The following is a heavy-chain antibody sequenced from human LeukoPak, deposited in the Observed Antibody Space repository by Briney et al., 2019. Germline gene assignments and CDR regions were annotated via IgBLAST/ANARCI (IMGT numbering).Heavy chain of an antibody. Sequence: SETLSLTCTVSGGSVSSGSYYWSWLRQPPGKGLEWIGYIYYSGSTNYNPSLKSRVTISVDTSKNQFSLKLSSVTAADTAVYYCARVGFWSGYSFDYWGQGTLVTVSS. CDR1: GGSVSSGSYY. V-gene: IGHV4-61*01. CDR2: IYYSGST. CDR3: ARVGFWSGYSFDY. D-gene: IGHD3-3*01. J-gene: IGHJ4*02.